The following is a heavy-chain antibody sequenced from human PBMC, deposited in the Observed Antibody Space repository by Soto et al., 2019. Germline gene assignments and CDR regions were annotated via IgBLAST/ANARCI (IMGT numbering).Heavy chain of an antibody. Sequence: PSETLSLTCTVSGGSISRYYWSWIRQPPGKGLEWIGYIYYSGSPNYNPSLKSRVTISVDTSKNQFSLKLSSVTAADTAVYYCARAFYPYYYMDVWGKGTTVTVSS. J-gene: IGHJ6*03. CDR2: IYYSGSP. CDR1: GGSISRYY. CDR3: ARAFYPYYYMDV. V-gene: IGHV4-59*01.